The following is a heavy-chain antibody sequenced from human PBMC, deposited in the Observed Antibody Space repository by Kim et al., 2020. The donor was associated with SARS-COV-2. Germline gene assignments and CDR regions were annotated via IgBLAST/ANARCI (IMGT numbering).Heavy chain of an antibody. D-gene: IGHD2-15*01. V-gene: IGHV3-21*01. J-gene: IGHJ4*02. CDR3: ARGPPYCSGGSCYSNY. Sequence: SVKGRFTISRDNAKNSLYLQMNSLRAEDTAVYYCARGPPYCSGGSCYSNYWGQGTLVTVSA.